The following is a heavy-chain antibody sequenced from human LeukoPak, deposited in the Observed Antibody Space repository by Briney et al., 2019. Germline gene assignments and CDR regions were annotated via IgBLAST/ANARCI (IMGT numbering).Heavy chain of an antibody. V-gene: IGHV4-59*12. CDR2: IYYSGGT. CDR1: GGSISSYY. CDR3: ARSGPHGGWYYFDY. J-gene: IGHJ4*02. D-gene: IGHD6-19*01. Sequence: SETLSLTCTVSGGSISSYYWSWIRQPPGKGLEWIGYIYYSGGTNYNPSLKSRVTISVDTSKKQFSLKLGSVTAADTAVYYCARSGPHGGWYYFDYWGQGTLVTVSS.